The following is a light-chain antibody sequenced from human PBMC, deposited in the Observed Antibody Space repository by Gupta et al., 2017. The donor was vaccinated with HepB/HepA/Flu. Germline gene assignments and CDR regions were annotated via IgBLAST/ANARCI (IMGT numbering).Light chain of an antibody. CDR3: QQYYGTPFT. Sequence: DIVMTQSPDSLAVSLGERATINCKSSQSVLYSSNDCNYFAWYQQKPGQPPKLLIFWASSRDYGVPDRFSGSGSGTDFTLTISSVQAEDVAVYYCQQYYGTPFTFGQGTNLEIK. V-gene: IGKV4-1*01. J-gene: IGKJ2*01. CDR2: WAS. CDR1: QSVLYSSNDCNY.